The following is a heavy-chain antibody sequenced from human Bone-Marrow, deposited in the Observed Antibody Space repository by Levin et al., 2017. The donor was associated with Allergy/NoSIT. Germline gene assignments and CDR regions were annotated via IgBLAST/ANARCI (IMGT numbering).Heavy chain of an antibody. CDR1: GGTFSSYA. CDR2: IIPIFGTA. Sequence: ASVKVSCKASGGTFSSYAISWVRQAPGQGLEWMGGIIPIFGTANYAQKFQGRVTITADESTSTAYMELSSLRSEDTAVYYCARDKALHDSSGYPNWFDPWGQGTLVTVSS. CDR3: ARDKALHDSSGYPNWFDP. J-gene: IGHJ5*02. V-gene: IGHV1-69*13. D-gene: IGHD3-22*01.